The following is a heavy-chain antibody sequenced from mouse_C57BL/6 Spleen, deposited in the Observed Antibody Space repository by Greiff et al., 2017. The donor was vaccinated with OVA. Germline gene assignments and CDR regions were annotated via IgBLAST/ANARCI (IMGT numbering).Heavy chain of an antibody. CDR1: GYTFTSYW. D-gene: IGHD2-1*01. V-gene: IGHV1-50*01. CDR3: ARRGGNYGGAMDY. CDR2: IDPSDSYT. J-gene: IGHJ4*01. Sequence: VQLQQPGAELVKPGASVKLSCKASGYTFTSYWMQWVKQRPGQGLEWIGVIDPSDSYTNYNQKFKGKATLTVDTSSSTAYMQLSSLTSEDSAVYYCARRGGNYGGAMDYWGQGTSVTVSS.